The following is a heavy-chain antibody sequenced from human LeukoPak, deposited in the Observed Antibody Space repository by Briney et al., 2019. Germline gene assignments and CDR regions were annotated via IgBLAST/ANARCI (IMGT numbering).Heavy chain of an antibody. D-gene: IGHD5-12*01. CDR2: IGSGSNTI. J-gene: IGHJ4*02. V-gene: IGHV3-48*02. CDR3: ARAMRSGYDY. CDR1: GFTFSTYS. Sequence: GGSLRLSCAAYGFTFSTYSMNWVRQAPGKGLEWVSYIGSGSNTIHYADSVKGRFTISRDNAKNSLYLQMNSLRDEDTAVYYCARAMRSGYDYWGQGTLVTVSS.